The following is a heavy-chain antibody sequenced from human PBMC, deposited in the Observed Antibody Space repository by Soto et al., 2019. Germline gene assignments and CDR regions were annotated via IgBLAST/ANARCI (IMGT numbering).Heavy chain of an antibody. D-gene: IGHD6-19*01. Sequence: QVQLVESGGGVVQPGRSLRLSCAASGVSFSISAMHWVRQAPGKGLEWVAVISYDGSIKYYADSVKGRFTISRDNSKNTLYLQMNGVRADDTAVYYCARAAAVAGPYYFDYWGQGTLVTVSS. CDR1: GVSFSISA. CDR2: ISYDGSIK. J-gene: IGHJ4*02. CDR3: ARAAAVAGPYYFDY. V-gene: IGHV3-30-3*01.